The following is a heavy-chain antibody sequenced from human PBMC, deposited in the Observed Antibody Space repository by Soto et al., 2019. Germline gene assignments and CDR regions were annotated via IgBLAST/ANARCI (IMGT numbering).Heavy chain of an antibody. Sequence: SETLSLTCAVSGGSISSGGYSWSWIRQPAGKGLEWIGRIYTSGSTNYNPSLKSRVTMSVDTSKNQFSLKLSSVTAADTAVYYCARESLYYYDSSGYPRRKGFDPWGQGTLVTVSS. CDR2: IYTSGST. J-gene: IGHJ5*02. V-gene: IGHV4-61*02. CDR1: GGSISSGGYS. D-gene: IGHD3-22*01. CDR3: ARESLYYYDSSGYPRRKGFDP.